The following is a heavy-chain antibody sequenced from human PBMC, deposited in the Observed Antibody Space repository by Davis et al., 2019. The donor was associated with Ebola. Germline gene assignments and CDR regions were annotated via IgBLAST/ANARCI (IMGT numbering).Heavy chain of an antibody. D-gene: IGHD3-22*01. CDR2: ILPALNIV. V-gene: IGHV1-69*04. CDR1: GGGFSDYT. J-gene: IGHJ4*02. Sequence: SVKVSCKASGGGFSDYTISWVRQAPGKGLEWMGRILPALNIVTYAQKFQDRLKIIADTSTNTAYMDLSSLKSEDTATYFCAREQIGEIDYWGQGTLVTVSS. CDR3: AREQIGEIDY.